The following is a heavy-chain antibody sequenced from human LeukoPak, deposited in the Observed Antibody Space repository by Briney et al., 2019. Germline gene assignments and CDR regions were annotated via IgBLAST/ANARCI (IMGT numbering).Heavy chain of an antibody. CDR3: ARKWYYDFWSGYRD. Sequence: GASVKVSCKASGYIFINYGITWVRQAPGQGLEWMGRIIPILGIANYAQKFQGRVTITADKSTSTAYMELSSLRSEDTAVYYCARKWYYDFWSGYRDWGQGTLVTVSS. CDR2: IIPILGIA. D-gene: IGHD3-3*01. V-gene: IGHV1-69*04. CDR1: GYIFINYG. J-gene: IGHJ4*02.